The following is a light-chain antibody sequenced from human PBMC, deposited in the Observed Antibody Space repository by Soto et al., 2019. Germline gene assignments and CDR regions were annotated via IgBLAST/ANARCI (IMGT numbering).Light chain of an antibody. CDR2: RNN. CDR3: AAWDDSLSGHVV. CDR1: SSNIGSNY. J-gene: IGLJ2*01. V-gene: IGLV1-47*01. Sequence: QSVLTQPPSASGTPGQRVTISCSGSSSNIGSNYVYWYQQLPGTAPKLLIYRNNQRPSGVPDRFSGSKSGTSASLAISGLRSEDEAEYYCAAWDDSLSGHVVFGGGTKLTVL.